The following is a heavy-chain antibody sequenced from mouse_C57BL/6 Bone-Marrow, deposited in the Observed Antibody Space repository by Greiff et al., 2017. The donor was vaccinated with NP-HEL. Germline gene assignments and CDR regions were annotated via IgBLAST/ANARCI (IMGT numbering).Heavy chain of an antibody. J-gene: IGHJ2*01. CDR3: ARRGGSTLYFDY. V-gene: IGHV1-54*01. Sequence: QVQLQQSGAELVRPGTSVKVSCKASGYAFTNYLIEWVKQRPGQGLEWIGVINPGSGGTNYNEKFKGKATLTADKSSSTAYMQLSSLTSEDSAVYFCARRGGSTLYFDYWGQGTTLTVSS. CDR2: INPGSGGT. D-gene: IGHD1-1*01. CDR1: GYAFTNYL.